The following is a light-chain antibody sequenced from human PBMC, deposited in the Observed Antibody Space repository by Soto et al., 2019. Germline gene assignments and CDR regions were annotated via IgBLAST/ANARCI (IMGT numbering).Light chain of an antibody. V-gene: IGKV3-15*01. J-gene: IGKJ1*01. CDR3: QQYNNWPPWT. CDR2: GAS. CDR1: QSVSSN. Sequence: EIVMTQSPATLSVSPGERATLSCRASQSVSSNLAWYQQKPGQAPRLLIYGASTRATGIPARFSGSGSGTEFTLTISSLQSEDFAVYYCQQYNNWPPWTFGQGTKVEN.